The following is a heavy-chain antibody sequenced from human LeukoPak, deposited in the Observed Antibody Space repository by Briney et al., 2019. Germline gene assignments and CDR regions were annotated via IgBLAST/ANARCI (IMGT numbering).Heavy chain of an antibody. V-gene: IGHV3-21*01. CDR1: GFTFSSYS. CDR2: TSSSSSYI. J-gene: IGHJ4*02. CDR3: ARDAPLLYYDILTGYTTEFDY. Sequence: GGSLRLSCAASGFTFSSYSMNWVRQAPGKGLEWVSSTSSSSSYIYYADSVKGRFTISRDNAKNSLYLQMNSLRAEDTAVYYCARDAPLLYYDILTGYTTEFDYWGQGTLVTVSS. D-gene: IGHD3-9*01.